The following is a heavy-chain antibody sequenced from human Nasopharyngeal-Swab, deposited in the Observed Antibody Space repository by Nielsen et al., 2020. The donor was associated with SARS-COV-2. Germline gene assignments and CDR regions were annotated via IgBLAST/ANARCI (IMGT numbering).Heavy chain of an antibody. J-gene: IGHJ4*02. D-gene: IGHD1-26*01. CDR3: AKTRGSGSYPYFDY. V-gene: IGHV3-30*18. CDR2: ISYDGSNK. Sequence: LKISCAASGFTFSSYGMHWVRQAPGKGLEWVAVISYDGSNKYYADSVKGRFTISRDNSKNTLYLQMNSLRAEDTAVYYCAKTRGSGSYPYFDYWGQGTLVTVSS. CDR1: GFTFSSYG.